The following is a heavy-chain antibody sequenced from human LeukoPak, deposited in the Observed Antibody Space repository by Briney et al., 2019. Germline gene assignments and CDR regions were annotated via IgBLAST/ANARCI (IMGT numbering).Heavy chain of an antibody. CDR2: ISSSCSTI. D-gene: IGHD3-10*02. V-gene: IGHV3-48*03. Sequence: GGSLRLSCAASGFTFSSYEMNWVRQAPGKGLEGVSYISSSCSTIYYADSVKGRFTISRDNAKNSLYLQMTSVRAEDTAVYYCAEVGITMIGGVWGKGTMVTISS. CDR1: GFTFSSYE. CDR3: AEVGITMIGGV. J-gene: IGHJ6*04.